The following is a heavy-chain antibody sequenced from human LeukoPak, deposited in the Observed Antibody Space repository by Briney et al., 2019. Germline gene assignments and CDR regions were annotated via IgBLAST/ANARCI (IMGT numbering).Heavy chain of an antibody. Sequence: GGSLRLSCEASGFAFSSSAMHWVRQAPGKGLEWVSLISYDGITEDYSDSVKGRFTISRDNAKNSLYLQMNSLRAEDTAVYYCASVVQTGNYLNWGQGTMVTVSS. D-gene: IGHD1-7*01. V-gene: IGHV3-30*04. CDR1: GFAFSSSA. CDR3: ASVVQTGNYLN. J-gene: IGHJ3*01. CDR2: ISYDGITE.